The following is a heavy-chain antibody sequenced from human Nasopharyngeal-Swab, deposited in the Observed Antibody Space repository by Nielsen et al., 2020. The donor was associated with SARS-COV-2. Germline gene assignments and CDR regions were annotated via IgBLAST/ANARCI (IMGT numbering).Heavy chain of an antibody. CDR1: GFSFSTYS. CDR2: ISPTGTYI. CDR3: ARDLLSSWRAIGNWYFDL. Sequence: GGSLRLSCAASGFSFSTYSMNWVRQAPGKGLEWVSSISPTGTYIYYADSVKGRFTISRDNTRNSLYLQMNSLTAEDTAAYYCARDLLSSWRAIGNWYFDLWGRGTLVTVSS. V-gene: IGHV3-21*01. D-gene: IGHD6-13*01. J-gene: IGHJ2*01.